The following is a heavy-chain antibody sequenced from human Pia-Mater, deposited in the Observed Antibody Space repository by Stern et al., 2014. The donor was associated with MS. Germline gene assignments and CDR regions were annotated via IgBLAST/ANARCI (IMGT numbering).Heavy chain of an antibody. CDR2: INPNNANT. CDR1: GYTFINYD. CDR3: VRGGLSYGYGLDA. V-gene: IGHV1-8*01. Sequence: QVQLVESGSQVRKPGASVKVSCQASGYTFINYDIFWVRQATGQGLAWMGWINPNNANTGHAQKFQGRVTMTRNTSISTAYMELSGLRSDDTAVYYCVRGGLSYGYGLDAWGQGTAVIVSS. J-gene: IGHJ6*02. D-gene: IGHD3-16*01.